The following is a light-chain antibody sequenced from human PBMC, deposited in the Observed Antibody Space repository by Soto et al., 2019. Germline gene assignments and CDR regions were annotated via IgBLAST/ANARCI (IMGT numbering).Light chain of an antibody. V-gene: IGLV2-14*01. J-gene: IGLJ2*01. CDR1: SSDVGGYNY. CDR2: NVS. CDR3: SSFASTNTVL. Sequence: QSALTQPASVSGSPGQSITISCTGTSSDVGGYNYVSWYQQHPGKAPKLMIYNVSNRPPGVSNRFSASKSGNTASLTISGLQAEDEGHYYCSSFASTNTVLFGGGTKVTV.